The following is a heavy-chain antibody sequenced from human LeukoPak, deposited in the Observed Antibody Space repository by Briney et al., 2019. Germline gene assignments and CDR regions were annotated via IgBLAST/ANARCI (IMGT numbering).Heavy chain of an antibody. CDR1: GFTFSSYA. V-gene: IGHV3-23*01. J-gene: IGHJ3*02. D-gene: IGHD3-10*01. CDR2: ISGSGGST. Sequence: GGSLRLSCAASGFTFSSYAMSWVRQAPGKGLEWVSAISGSGGSTYYADSVKGRFTISRDNSKSTLYLQMNSLRAEDTAVYYCAKGAEEAGSYYGDAFDIWGQGTMVTVPS. CDR3: AKGAEEAGSYYGDAFDI.